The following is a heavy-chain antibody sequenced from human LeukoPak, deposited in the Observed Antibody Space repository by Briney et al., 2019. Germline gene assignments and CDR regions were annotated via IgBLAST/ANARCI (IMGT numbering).Heavy chain of an antibody. CDR2: ISAYNGNT. V-gene: IGHV1-18*01. Sequence: ASVKVSCKASGYTFTSYGISWVRQAPGQGLEWMGWISAYNGNTNYAQKLQGRVTMTTDTSTSTAYMELRSLRSDDTAVYYCARDYGGYSRSLGLDYWGQGTLVTVSS. D-gene: IGHD4-23*01. J-gene: IGHJ4*02. CDR1: GYTFTSYG. CDR3: ARDYGGYSRSLGLDY.